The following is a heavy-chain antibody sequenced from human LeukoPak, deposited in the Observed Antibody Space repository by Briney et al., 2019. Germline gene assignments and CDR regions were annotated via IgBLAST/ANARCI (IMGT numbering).Heavy chain of an antibody. Sequence: SVKVSCKASGGTFSSYAISWVRQAPGQGLEWMGGIIPIFGIANYAQKFQGRVTITADESTSTAYMELSSLRSEDTAVYYCAREAQWLESYYYGMDVWGQGTTVTVSS. J-gene: IGHJ6*02. D-gene: IGHD6-19*01. CDR2: IIPIFGIA. V-gene: IGHV1-69*13. CDR1: GGTFSSYA. CDR3: AREAQWLESYYYGMDV.